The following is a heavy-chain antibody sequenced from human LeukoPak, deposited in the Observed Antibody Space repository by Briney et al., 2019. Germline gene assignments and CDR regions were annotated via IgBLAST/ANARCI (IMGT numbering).Heavy chain of an antibody. D-gene: IGHD2-2*01. CDR2: IYYSGST. CDR3: ARGRPYCSSTSCKPYDWYFDL. Sequence: SETLSLTCTVSGGSISSYYWSWIRQPPGKGLEWLGYIYYSGSTNYNPSLKSRVTISVDTSKNQFSLKLSSVTAADTAVYYCARGRPYCSSTSCKPYDWYFDLWGRGTLVTVSS. J-gene: IGHJ2*01. CDR1: GGSISSYY. V-gene: IGHV4-59*12.